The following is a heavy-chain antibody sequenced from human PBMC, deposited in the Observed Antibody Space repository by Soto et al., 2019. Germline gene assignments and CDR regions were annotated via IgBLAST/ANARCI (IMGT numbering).Heavy chain of an antibody. CDR3: AKGDCSGGRCYRGFDY. CDR1: GFTFSSYD. D-gene: IGHD2-15*01. Sequence: GGSLRLSCAASGFTFSSYDMSWVRQAPGKGLEWVSGVSASGSITSYADSAKGRFTISRDNAKNTMFLQMNSLRAEDTAVYFCAKGDCSGGRCYRGFDYWGQGTLVTVSS. J-gene: IGHJ4*02. V-gene: IGHV3-23*01. CDR2: VSASGSIT.